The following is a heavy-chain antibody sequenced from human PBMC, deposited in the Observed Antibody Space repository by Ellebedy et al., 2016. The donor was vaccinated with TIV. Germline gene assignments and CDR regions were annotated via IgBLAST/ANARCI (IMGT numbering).Heavy chain of an antibody. V-gene: IGHV3-48*03. D-gene: IGHD3-22*01. CDR2: ISSSGSTI. J-gene: IGHJ6*02. CDR3: ARDSAESSGYYYESGGMDV. Sequence: GESLKISCAASGFTFSSYEMNWVRQAPGKGLEWVSDISSSGSTIYYADSVKGRFTISRDNAKNSLYLQMNSLRAEDTAVYYCARDSAESSGYYYESGGMDVWGQGTTVTVSS. CDR1: GFTFSSYE.